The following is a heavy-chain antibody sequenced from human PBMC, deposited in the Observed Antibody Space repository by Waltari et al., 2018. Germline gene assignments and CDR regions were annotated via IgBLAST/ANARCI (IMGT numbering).Heavy chain of an antibody. Sequence: EVQLVQSGAEVKKPGATVKISCKASGYTFTEYYMHWVQQAPGKGLEWVGRIDPENGETKYAEKFQGRATITADTSIDTAYMELSSLRSEDTAIFYCARTTPIKSLDYWGQGTLVTVSS. CDR1: GYTFTEYY. J-gene: IGHJ4*02. CDR3: ARTTPIKSLDY. CDR2: IDPENGET. V-gene: IGHV1-69-2*01. D-gene: IGHD1-7*01.